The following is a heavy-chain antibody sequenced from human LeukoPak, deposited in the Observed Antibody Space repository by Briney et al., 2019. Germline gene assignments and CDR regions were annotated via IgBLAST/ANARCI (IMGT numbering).Heavy chain of an antibody. CDR2: ISGSSIYI. V-gene: IGHV3-21*01. CDR1: GFPFSNYS. D-gene: IGHD2-15*01. Sequence: GGSLRLSCTASGFPFSNYSMNWVRQAPGKGLEWVSSISGSSIYIYYADSVKGRFTLSRDNAKKSLYLQMSSLRAEDTAVYFCARVVGFSYYFDSWGQGTLVTVSS. J-gene: IGHJ4*02. CDR3: ARVVGFSYYFDS.